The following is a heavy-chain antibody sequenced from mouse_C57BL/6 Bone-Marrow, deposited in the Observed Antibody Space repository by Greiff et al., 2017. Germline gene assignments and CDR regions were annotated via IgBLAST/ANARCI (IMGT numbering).Heavy chain of an antibody. J-gene: IGHJ4*01. CDR3: ARLGMTTVVALQYYAMDY. Sequence: VQLKESGPELVKPGASVKMSCKASGYTFTDYNMHWVKQSHGKSLEWIGYINPNNGGTSYNKKVKGKATLTVNKAYSTAYMELRSLTSADAAVYYCARLGMTTVVALQYYAMDYWGQGTSVTVSS. CDR1: GYTFTDYN. D-gene: IGHD1-1*01. V-gene: IGHV1-22*01. CDR2: INPNNGGT.